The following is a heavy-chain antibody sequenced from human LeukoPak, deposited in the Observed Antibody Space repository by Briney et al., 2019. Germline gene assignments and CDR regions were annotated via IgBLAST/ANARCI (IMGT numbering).Heavy chain of an antibody. CDR1: GGTFSSYA. CDR3: ATSRQWLVKSFDY. D-gene: IGHD6-19*01. Sequence: ASVKASCKASGGTFSSYAISWVRQAPGQGLEWMGGIIPIFGTANYAQKFQGRVTITADESTSTAYMELSSLRSEDTAVYYCATSRQWLVKSFDYWGQGTLVTVSS. CDR2: IIPIFGTA. J-gene: IGHJ4*02. V-gene: IGHV1-69*01.